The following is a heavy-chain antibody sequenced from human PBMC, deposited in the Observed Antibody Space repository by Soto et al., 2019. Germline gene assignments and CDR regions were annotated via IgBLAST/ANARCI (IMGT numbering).Heavy chain of an antibody. J-gene: IGHJ6*03. CDR3: ARMVWGSNIDYYHYMDV. CDR1: GYSFTSHG. Sequence: QVQLVQSGAEVKKPGASVKVSCKASGYSFTSHGISWVRQAPGQGLEWMAWISASNGDTNYAQKFQGRVTVTTDTSTSTGYMELRSLRSEDTAVYYCARMVWGSNIDYYHYMDVWGKGTTVTVSS. D-gene: IGHD7-27*01. CDR2: ISASNGDT. V-gene: IGHV1-18*01.